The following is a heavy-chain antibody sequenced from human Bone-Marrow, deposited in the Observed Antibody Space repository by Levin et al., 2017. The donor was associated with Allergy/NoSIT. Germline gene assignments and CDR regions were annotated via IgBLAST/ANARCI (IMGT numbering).Heavy chain of an antibody. J-gene: IGHJ4*02. D-gene: IGHD3-3*01. CDR1: GFTFSSYA. Sequence: GESLKISCAASGFTFSSYAMSWVRQAPGKGLEWVSAISGSGGSTYYADSVKGRFTISRDNSKNTLYLQMNSLRAEDTAVYYCAKKGMGFWSGYCNFDYWGQGTLVTVSS. V-gene: IGHV3-23*01. CDR2: ISGSGGST. CDR3: AKKGMGFWSGYCNFDY.